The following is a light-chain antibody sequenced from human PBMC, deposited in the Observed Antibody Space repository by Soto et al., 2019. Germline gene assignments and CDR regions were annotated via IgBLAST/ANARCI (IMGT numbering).Light chain of an antibody. CDR1: SSDIGDSNY. CDR3: SSYTSSSTLWV. V-gene: IGLV2-14*03. J-gene: IGLJ1*01. CDR2: DVS. Sequence: QSVLTQPASVSGSPGQSITISCTGTSSDIGDSNYVSWYQQHPGKAPKLVIYDVSNRPSEVSNRFSGSKSANTASLTISGLQAEDEADYYCSSYTSSSTLWVFGTGTKVTVL.